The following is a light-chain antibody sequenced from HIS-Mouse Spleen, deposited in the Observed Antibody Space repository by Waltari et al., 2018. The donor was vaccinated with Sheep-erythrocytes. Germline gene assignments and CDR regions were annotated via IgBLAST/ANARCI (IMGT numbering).Light chain of an antibody. CDR3: QSYDSSNLV. V-gene: IGLV6-57*04. J-gene: IGLJ3*02. Sequence: NFMLTQPHSVSESPGKTVTISCTRSSGSIASNYVQWYQQRPGSAPTTVIYEDNQRPPGVPDRFSGSIDSSSNSASLTISGPKTEDEADYYCQSYDSSNLVFGGGTKLTVL. CDR2: EDN. CDR1: SGSIASNY.